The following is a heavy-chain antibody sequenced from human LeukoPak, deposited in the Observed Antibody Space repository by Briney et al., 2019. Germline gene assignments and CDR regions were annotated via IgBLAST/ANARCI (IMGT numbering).Heavy chain of an antibody. Sequence: GGSLRLSCAASGFTFSSYSMNWVRQAPGKGLEWVSSISSSSSYIYYADSVKGRLTISRDNAKNSLYLQMNSLRAEDTAVYYCATRTYYYDSSGYYRGWGQGTLVTVSS. V-gene: IGHV3-21*01. CDR2: ISSSSSYI. CDR3: ATRTYYYDSSGYYRG. CDR1: GFTFSSYS. J-gene: IGHJ4*02. D-gene: IGHD3-22*01.